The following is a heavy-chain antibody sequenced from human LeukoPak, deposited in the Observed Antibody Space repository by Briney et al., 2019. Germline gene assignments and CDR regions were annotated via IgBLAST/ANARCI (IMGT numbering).Heavy chain of an antibody. V-gene: IGHV3-23*01. CDR2: ISGSGGGT. CDR3: AKDRGIISDY. J-gene: IGHJ4*02. D-gene: IGHD3-10*01. Sequence: GGSLRLSCAASGFTFSSNGMSWVRQAPGKGLEWVSAISGSGGGTYYADSVKGRFTISRDNSKNTLYLQMNSLRVKDTAVYYCAKDRGIISDYWGQGTLVTVSS. CDR1: GFTFSSNG.